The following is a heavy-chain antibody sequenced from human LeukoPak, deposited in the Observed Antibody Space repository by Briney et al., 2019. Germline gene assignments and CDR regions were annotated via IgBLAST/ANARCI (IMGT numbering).Heavy chain of an antibody. V-gene: IGHV3-30-3*01. Sequence: PGGSLRLSFAASGFTFSSYAMHWVRQAPGKGLEWVAVISYDGSNKYYADSVKGRFTISRDNSKNTLYLQMNSLRAEDTAVYHCALFDIVVVPAAGSHFDYWGQGTLVTVSS. CDR3: ALFDIVVVPAAGSHFDY. CDR2: ISYDGSNK. D-gene: IGHD2-2*01. CDR1: GFTFSSYA. J-gene: IGHJ4*02.